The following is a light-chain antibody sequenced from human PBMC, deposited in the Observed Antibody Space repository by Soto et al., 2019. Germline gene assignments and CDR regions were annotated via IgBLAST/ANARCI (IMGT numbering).Light chain of an antibody. CDR3: QQDGSPVL. V-gene: IGKV3-20*01. J-gene: IGKJ2*01. CDR1: QSVSSSY. Sequence: EIVLTQSPGTLSLSPGERATLSCRASQSVSSSYVARYQQKPGQAPRLLIYGADNRGPGIQDRFSGSGSGKDFTLTISRLDHEDFAVYYCQQDGSPVLFRHGTKLEMK. CDR2: GAD.